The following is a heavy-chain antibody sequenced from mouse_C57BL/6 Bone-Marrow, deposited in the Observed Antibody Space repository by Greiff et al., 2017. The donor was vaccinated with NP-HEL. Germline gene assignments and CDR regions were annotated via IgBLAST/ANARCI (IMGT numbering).Heavy chain of an antibody. CDR1: GYTFTSYT. D-gene: IGHD1-1*01. J-gene: IGHJ1*03. Sequence: QVQLQQSGAELARPGASVKMSCKASGYTFTSYTMHWVKQRPGQGLEWIGYLNPSSGYTKYNQKFKAKATLTADKSSSTAYMQLSSLTSEDSAVYYCARIYYGSSYWYFDVWGTGTTVTVSS. CDR2: LNPSSGYT. CDR3: ARIYYGSSYWYFDV. V-gene: IGHV1-4*01.